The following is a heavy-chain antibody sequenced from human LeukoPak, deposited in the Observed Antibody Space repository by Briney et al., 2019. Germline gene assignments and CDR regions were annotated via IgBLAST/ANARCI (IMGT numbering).Heavy chain of an antibody. CDR1: GYTFTGYY. CDR2: INPNSGGT. J-gene: IGHJ4*02. D-gene: IGHD2-2*01. V-gene: IGHV1-2*02. Sequence: ASVKVSCKASGYTFTGYYMHWVRQAPGQGLEWMGWINPNSGGTNYAQKFQGRVSMTRDTSTSTAYMELSSLRSDDTAVYYCARDGTCGSTDCYEWLAYWGQGTLVTVSS. CDR3: ARDGTCGSTDCYEWLAY.